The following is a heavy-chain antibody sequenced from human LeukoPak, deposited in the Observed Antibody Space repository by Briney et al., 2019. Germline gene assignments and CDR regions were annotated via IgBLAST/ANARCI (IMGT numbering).Heavy chain of an antibody. J-gene: IGHJ4*02. Sequence: GGSLRLSCGASGFTLSSSWMTWVRQAPGKGLEWVASINQDGSEKYYVDSVRGRFTISRDNAKNSLYLQMNSLKTEDTAVYYCSTTYYYDSSEGYWGQGTLVTVSS. CDR2: INQDGSEK. D-gene: IGHD3-22*01. CDR1: GFTLSSSW. V-gene: IGHV3-7*03. CDR3: STTYYYDSSEGY.